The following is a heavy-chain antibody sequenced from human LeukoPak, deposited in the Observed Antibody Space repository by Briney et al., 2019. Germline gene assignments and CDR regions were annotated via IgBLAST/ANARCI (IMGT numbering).Heavy chain of an antibody. J-gene: IGHJ3*02. CDR3: ARGSPSYYYDSSGYYYRPNDAFDI. D-gene: IGHD3-22*01. V-gene: IGHV3-74*01. CDR2: ISSDGNTA. Sequence: PGGSLRLSCAASGFTFSSYWMHWARQAPGKGLVWVSRISSDGNTATYADSVQGRFTISRDNSKNTLYLQMNSLRAEDTAVYYCARGSPSYYYDSSGYYYRPNDAFDIWGQGTMVTVSS. CDR1: GFTFSSYW.